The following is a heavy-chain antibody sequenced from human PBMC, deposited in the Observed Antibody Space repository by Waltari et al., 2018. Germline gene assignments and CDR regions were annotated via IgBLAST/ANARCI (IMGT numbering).Heavy chain of an antibody. Sequence: QVQLHQWGAGLLKPSETLSLTCAVYGGSFRDYQWSWIRRPPGKGLEGIGEIDHGGSRNTTPSLNRRVTLSVDTSTNQFSLTLSSVTAADTAVYFCSRGPTESMITFGGPDLDAFDVWGQGTTVTVSS. CDR2: IDHGGSR. CDR3: SRGPTESMITFGGPDLDAFDV. CDR1: GGSFRDYQ. D-gene: IGHD3-16*01. J-gene: IGHJ3*01. V-gene: IGHV4-34*01.